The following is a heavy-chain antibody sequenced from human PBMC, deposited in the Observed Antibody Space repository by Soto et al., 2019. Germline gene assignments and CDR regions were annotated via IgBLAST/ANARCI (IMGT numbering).Heavy chain of an antibody. J-gene: IGHJ5*02. V-gene: IGHV4-39*01. CDR3: ARNGGYCSSDSCFANWFDP. CDR1: GGSISSSYYY. CDR2: IYYSGST. D-gene: IGHD2-2*01. Sequence: PXATLSLTFTVSGGSISSSYYYWGWLRQPPGKGLEWIGSIYYSGSTYYNSSLKSRVTISVDTSKNQFSLKLNSVTAADTAVYYCARNGGYCSSDSCFANWFDPWGQATLVTVSS.